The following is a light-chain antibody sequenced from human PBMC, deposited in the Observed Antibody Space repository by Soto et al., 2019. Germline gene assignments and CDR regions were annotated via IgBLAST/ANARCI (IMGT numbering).Light chain of an antibody. Sequence: QSALTQPASVSGSPGQSITISCTGTSSDVGGYNYVSWYQQHPGKAPKLMIYEVSNRPSGVSNRFSGSKSGNTASLTISWLQDDDEDDYSCSSYTSSINLGEFGGGTNVTIL. CDR3: SSYTSSINLGE. V-gene: IGLV2-14*01. CDR1: SSDVGGYNY. J-gene: IGLJ2*01. CDR2: EVS.